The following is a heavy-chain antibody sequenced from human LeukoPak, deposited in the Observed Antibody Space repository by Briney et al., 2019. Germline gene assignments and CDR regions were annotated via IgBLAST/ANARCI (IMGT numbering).Heavy chain of an antibody. Sequence: GGSLRLSCAASGFTVSSNYMSWVRQAPGKGLERVSAISGSGGSTYYADSVKGRFTISRDNSKNTLYLQMNSLRAEDTAVYYCAKVWLQFYGDYWGQGTLVTVSS. J-gene: IGHJ4*02. V-gene: IGHV3-23*01. CDR2: ISGSGGST. CDR1: GFTVSSNY. D-gene: IGHD5-24*01. CDR3: AKVWLQFYGDY.